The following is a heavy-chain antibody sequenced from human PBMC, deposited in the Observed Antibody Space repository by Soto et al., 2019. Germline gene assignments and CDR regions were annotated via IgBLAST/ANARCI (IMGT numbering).Heavy chain of an antibody. Sequence: GGSLRLSCAASGFTFSRNAMHWVRQAPGKGLEWVAVISYDGSNKYYTDSVKGRFTISRDNSKNTLYLQMNSLRAEDTAVYYCARATYYYDSSGPNWFDPWGQGTLVTVSS. D-gene: IGHD3-22*01. CDR2: ISYDGSNK. V-gene: IGHV3-30-3*01. CDR3: ARATYYYDSSGPNWFDP. CDR1: GFTFSRNA. J-gene: IGHJ5*02.